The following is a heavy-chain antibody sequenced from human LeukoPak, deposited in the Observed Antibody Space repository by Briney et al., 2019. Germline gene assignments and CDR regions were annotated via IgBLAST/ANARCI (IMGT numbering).Heavy chain of an antibody. CDR1: GFTFSSYE. D-gene: IGHD3-10*02. V-gene: IGHV3-48*03. CDR3: AELGITMIGGA. Sequence: GGSLRLSCAASGFTFSSYEMDWVRQAPGKGLEWVSYISSSGSTIYYADSVKGRFTISRDNAKNSLYLQMNSLRAEDTAVYYCAELGITMIGGAWGKGTTVTVSS. CDR2: ISSSGSTI. J-gene: IGHJ6*04.